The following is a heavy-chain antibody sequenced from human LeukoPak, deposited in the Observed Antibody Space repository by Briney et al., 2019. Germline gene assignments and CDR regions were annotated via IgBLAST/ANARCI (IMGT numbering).Heavy chain of an antibody. D-gene: IGHD3-22*01. V-gene: IGHV3-23*01. J-gene: IGHJ6*03. CDR2: ISASGATT. Sequence: QPGGSLTLSCAASGGTFSSRYMSWVRQAPGKGLEWVSSISASGATTYYADSVKGRFTISRDHSQNTLFLQIDSLRAEDTAVYYCARVGALGDNSGGYYQYYMDVWGKGTTVTVSS. CDR3: ARVGALGDNSGGYYQYYMDV. CDR1: GGTFSSRY.